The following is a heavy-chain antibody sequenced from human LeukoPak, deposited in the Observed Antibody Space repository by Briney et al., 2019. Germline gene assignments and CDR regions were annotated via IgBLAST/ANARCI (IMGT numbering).Heavy chain of an antibody. CDR3: ARRSGYDWGYFDY. V-gene: IGHV1-69*10. Sequence: SVKVSCKASLGTFSSYSINWVRQAPGQGLEWMGRIIPSFGIANYTQMFQGSVTITADKSTTAAYMELSSLRSEDTAVYYCARRSGYDWGYFDYWGQGTQVTVSS. D-gene: IGHD5-12*01. CDR1: LGTFSSYS. CDR2: IIPSFGIA. J-gene: IGHJ4*02.